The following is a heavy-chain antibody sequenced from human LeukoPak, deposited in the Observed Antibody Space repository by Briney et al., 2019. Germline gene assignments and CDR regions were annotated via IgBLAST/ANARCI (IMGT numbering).Heavy chain of an antibody. V-gene: IGHV3-66*01. Sequence: GGSLRLSCAASGFTVSSNYISWVRQAPGKGLEWVSVIYSGGSTYYADSVKGRFTISRDNSKNTLYLQMNSLRAEDTAVYYCARGGGYGDYNAFDIWGQGTMVTVSS. CDR3: ARGGGYGDYNAFDI. J-gene: IGHJ3*02. CDR1: GFTVSSNY. D-gene: IGHD4-17*01. CDR2: IYSGGST.